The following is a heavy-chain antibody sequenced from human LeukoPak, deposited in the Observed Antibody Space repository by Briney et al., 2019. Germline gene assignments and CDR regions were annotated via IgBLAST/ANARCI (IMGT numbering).Heavy chain of an antibody. CDR1: GFTFVNYGM. Sequence: KTGGSLRLSCTASGFTFVNYGMSWVRQPPGKGLEWIGEIYHSGSTNYNPSLKSRVTISVDKSKNQFSLKLSSVTAADTAVYYCAREMGIVATIRVLDYWGQGTLVTVSS. V-gene: IGHV4-4*02. D-gene: IGHD5-12*01. CDR2: IYHSGST. CDR3: AREMGIVATIRVLDY. J-gene: IGHJ4*02.